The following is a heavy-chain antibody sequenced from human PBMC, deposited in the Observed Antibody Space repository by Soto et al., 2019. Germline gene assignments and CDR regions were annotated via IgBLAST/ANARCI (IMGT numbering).Heavy chain of an antibody. CDR2: INHSGST. V-gene: IGHV4-34*01. CDR3: ARFRSHSGSYRNYFDY. J-gene: IGHJ4*02. D-gene: IGHD3-10*01. Sequence: PSETLSLTCAVYGGSFSGYYWSWIRQPPGKGLEWIGEINHSGSTNYNPSLKSRVTISVDTSKNQFSLKLSSVTAADTAVYYCARFRSHSGSYRNYFDYWGQGTLVTVSS. CDR1: GGSFSGYY.